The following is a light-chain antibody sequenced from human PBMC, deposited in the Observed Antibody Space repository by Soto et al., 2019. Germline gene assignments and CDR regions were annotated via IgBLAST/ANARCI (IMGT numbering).Light chain of an antibody. V-gene: IGKV3-11*01. J-gene: IGKJ5*01. CDR3: QQRNIWPPVT. CDR1: PSVTNY. CDR2: GAF. Sequence: EIVLTQSPATLSLSPGERATLSCRASPSVTNYLAWYQQKPGQAPRLVIYGAFNRATGIPARFSGSGSGTDFTLTISSPEPEDFAVYYCQQRNIWPPVTFGQGTRLEI.